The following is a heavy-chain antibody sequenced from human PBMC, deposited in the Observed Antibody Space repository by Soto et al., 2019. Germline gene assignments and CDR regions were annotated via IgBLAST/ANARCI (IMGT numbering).Heavy chain of an antibody. J-gene: IGHJ3*02. CDR3: ATYVGVHDAFDI. D-gene: IGHD3-16*01. CDR1: GFTFSSYW. CDR2: IKQDGREK. V-gene: IGHV3-7*03. Sequence: PVGSLRLSCAASGFTFSSYWMSWVRPAPGKGLEWVANIKQDGREKYYVDSVKGRFTISRDNAKNSLYLEMNSLRAEDTAVYYCATYVGVHDAFDIWGQGTMVTVSS.